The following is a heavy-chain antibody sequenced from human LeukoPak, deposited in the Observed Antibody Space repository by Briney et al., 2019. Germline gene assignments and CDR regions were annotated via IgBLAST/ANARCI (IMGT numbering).Heavy chain of an antibody. D-gene: IGHD2-21*02. CDR2: ISSSSSYI. Sequence: PGGSLRLSCAASGFTFSSYSMNWVRQAPGKGLEWVSSISSSSSYIYYADSVKGRFTISRDNAKNSLYLQMNSLRAEDTAVYYCAREFRLLRGGYYYYYMDVWGKGTTVTVSS. CDR3: AREFRLLRGGYYYYYMDV. J-gene: IGHJ6*03. CDR1: GFTFSSYS. V-gene: IGHV3-21*01.